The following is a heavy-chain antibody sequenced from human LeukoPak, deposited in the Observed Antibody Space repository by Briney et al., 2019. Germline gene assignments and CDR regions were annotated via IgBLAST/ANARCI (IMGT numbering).Heavy chain of an antibody. CDR3: ASSIAVAGDDH. J-gene: IGHJ4*02. CDR1: GFTFSSYA. D-gene: IGHD6-19*01. V-gene: IGHV3-30-3*01. CDR2: ISYDGSNK. Sequence: GGSLRLSCAASGFTFSSYAMHWVRQAPDKGLEWVAVISYDGSNKYYADSVKGRFTISRDNSKNTLYLQMNSLRAEDTAVYYCASSIAVAGDDHWGQGTLVTVSS.